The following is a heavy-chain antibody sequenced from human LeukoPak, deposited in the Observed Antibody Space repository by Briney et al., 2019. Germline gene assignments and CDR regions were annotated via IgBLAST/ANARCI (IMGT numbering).Heavy chain of an antibody. CDR3: ARYGSGSLPSPYYYYYGMDV. Sequence: SQTLSLTCAISGDSVSSNSAAWNWIRQSPSRGLEWLGRTYYRSKWYNDYAVSVKSRITINPDTSKNQFSLQLNSVTPEDTAVYYSARYGSGSLPSPYYYYYGMDVWGKGTTVTVSS. CDR1: GDSVSSNSAA. J-gene: IGHJ6*04. V-gene: IGHV6-1*01. CDR2: TYYRSKWYN. D-gene: IGHD3-10*01.